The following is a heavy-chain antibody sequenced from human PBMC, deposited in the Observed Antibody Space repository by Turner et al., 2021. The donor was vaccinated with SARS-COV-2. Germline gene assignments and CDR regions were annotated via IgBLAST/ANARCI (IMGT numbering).Heavy chain of an antibody. J-gene: IGHJ4*02. CDR2: ISYDGSNK. CDR3: AKGPWYYYDSSGLPYYFDY. Sequence: QVQLVESGGGVVQPGRSLRRACAASGFTFSPYGMHWVRQAPGKGLEWVAVISYDGSNKYYADSVKGRFTISRDNSKNTLYLQMNSLRAEDTAVYYCAKGPWYYYDSSGLPYYFDYWGQGTLVTVSS. D-gene: IGHD3-22*01. CDR1: GFTFSPYG. V-gene: IGHV3-30*18.